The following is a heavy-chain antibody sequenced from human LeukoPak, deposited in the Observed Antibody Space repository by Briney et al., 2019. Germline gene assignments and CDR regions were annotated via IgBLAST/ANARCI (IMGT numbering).Heavy chain of an antibody. CDR2: ITTSIDII. V-gene: IGHV3-48*02. J-gene: IGHJ4*02. Sequence: GGSLRLSCAASGFTFSNAWMSWVRQAPGKGLEWISYITTSIDIISYADSVKGRFTISRDNAKNSLYLQMDSLRDEDTAVYYCVGDHNYYFGYWGQGILVTVSA. CDR3: VGDHNYYFGY. CDR1: GFTFSNAW.